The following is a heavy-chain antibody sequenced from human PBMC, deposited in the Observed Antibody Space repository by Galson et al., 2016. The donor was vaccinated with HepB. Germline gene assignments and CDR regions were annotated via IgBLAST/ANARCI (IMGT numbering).Heavy chain of an antibody. Sequence: SLRLSCAASGFTFDDYAIHWVRQAPGKGLEWVSGINWNSGIITYADSVRCRFTISRDNARNSLYLQMNSLRAEDTALYYCAKRDGTYFDSWGHGTLVTVSS. J-gene: IGHJ5*01. CDR3: AKRDGTYFDS. CDR1: GFTFDDYA. CDR2: INWNSGII. D-gene: IGHD1-26*01. V-gene: IGHV3-9*01.